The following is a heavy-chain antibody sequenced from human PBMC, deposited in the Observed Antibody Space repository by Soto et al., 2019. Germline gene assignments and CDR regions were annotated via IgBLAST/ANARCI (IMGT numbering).Heavy chain of an antibody. V-gene: IGHV4-61*01. Sequence: QVQLRESGPGLVKPSETLSLTCTVSGGFVSSGNYYWSWIRQPPGKELEWIGYVYYSGSTNYNPSLKSRVILSLDTSKNQFSLKLNSVTAADTAVYYCARLPRARNADPRRPLGYFDLWGRGTLVTVSS. J-gene: IGHJ2*01. CDR2: VYYSGST. D-gene: IGHD1-26*01. CDR1: GGFVSSGNYY. CDR3: ARLPRARNADPRRPLGYFDL.